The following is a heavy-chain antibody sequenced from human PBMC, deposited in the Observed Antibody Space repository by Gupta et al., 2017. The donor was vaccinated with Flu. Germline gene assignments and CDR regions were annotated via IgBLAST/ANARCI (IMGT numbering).Heavy chain of an antibody. J-gene: IGHJ4*02. D-gene: IGHD1-26*01. Sequence: QVQLVQSGAEVKKPGASVKVSCRASGSTFINHGVTWVRQAPGQGLEWMGWISPYNGNTVYAQKFQDRVTLTTDTTDTSTTTFYMELRNLRSDDTAVVYCARDSGGFYIDYWGQGTLITVSS. CDR1: GSTFINHG. CDR3: ARDSGGFYIDY. V-gene: IGHV1-18*01. CDR2: ISPYNGNT.